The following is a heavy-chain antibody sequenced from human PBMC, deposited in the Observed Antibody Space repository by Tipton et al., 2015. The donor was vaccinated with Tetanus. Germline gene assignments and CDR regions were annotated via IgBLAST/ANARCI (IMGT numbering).Heavy chain of an antibody. J-gene: IGHJ4*02. CDR1: GFTFRFYA. V-gene: IGHV3-23*01. CDR3: AKRKADNFGEFDY. D-gene: IGHD3-10*01. CDR2: ISGSGGST. Sequence: SLRLSCAASGFTFRFYAMSWVRQAPGKGLEWVSDISGSGGSTYYADSVKGRFTISRDNSKNTLYLQMDSLRAEDTAVYYCAKRKADNFGEFDYWGQGTLVTVSS.